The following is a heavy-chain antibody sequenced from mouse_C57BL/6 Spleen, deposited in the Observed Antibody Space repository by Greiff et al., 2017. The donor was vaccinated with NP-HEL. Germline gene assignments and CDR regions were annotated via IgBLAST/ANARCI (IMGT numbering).Heavy chain of an antibody. CDR1: GFTFSDYG. CDR2: ISSGSSTI. V-gene: IGHV5-17*01. CDR3: AKDNYSSNLIFDY. J-gene: IGHJ2*01. D-gene: IGHD1-1*01. Sequence: EVKLVESGGGLVKPGGSLKLSCAASGFTFSDYGMHWVRQAPEKGLEWVAYISSGSSTIYYADTVKGRFTFSRDNANNTLFLQMNSQRSEDTDMYSGAKDNYSSNLIFDYWGQGTTLTVSS.